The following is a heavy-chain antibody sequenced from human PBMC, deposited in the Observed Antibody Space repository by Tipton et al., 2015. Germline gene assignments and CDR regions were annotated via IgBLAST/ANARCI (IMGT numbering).Heavy chain of an antibody. Sequence: TLSLTCAVSAYSISSDYYWGWIRQPPGKGLEWIGSISHSGSTYYNPSLKSRDTISADTSRNQFSLKLSSVTAADTAVYHCARHEAHDYGDTENWFGPWGQGTLVTVSS. D-gene: IGHD4-17*01. CDR3: ARHEAHDYGDTENWFGP. CDR2: ISHSGST. V-gene: IGHV4-38-2*01. J-gene: IGHJ5*02. CDR1: AYSISSDYY.